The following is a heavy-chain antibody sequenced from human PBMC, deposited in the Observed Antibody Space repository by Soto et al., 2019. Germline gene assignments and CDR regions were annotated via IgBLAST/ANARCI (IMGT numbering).Heavy chain of an antibody. CDR2: INHSGST. V-gene: IGHV4-34*01. CDR1: GGSFSGYY. J-gene: IGHJ5*02. D-gene: IGHD6-6*01. CDR3: ARGGRSSSSRWFDP. Sequence: SETLSLTCAVYGGSFSGYYWSWIRQPPGKGLEWIGEINHSGSTNYNPSLKSRVTISVDTSKNQFSLKLSSVTAADTAVYYCARGGRSSSSRWFDPWGQGTLVTVSS.